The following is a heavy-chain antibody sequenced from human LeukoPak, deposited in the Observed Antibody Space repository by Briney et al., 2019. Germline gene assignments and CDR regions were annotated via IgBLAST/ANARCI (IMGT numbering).Heavy chain of an antibody. J-gene: IGHJ5*02. CDR3: AKTMAYDYVWGSYRP. D-gene: IGHD3-16*02. V-gene: IGHV3-23*01. Sequence: GGSLRLSCAASGFIVSSNYMSWVRQAPGKWLEWVSAISGSGGSTYYADSVKGRFTISRDNSKNTLYLQMNRLRAVDTAVYYCAKTMAYDYVWGSYRPWGQGTLVTVSS. CDR2: ISGSGGST. CDR1: GFIVSSNY.